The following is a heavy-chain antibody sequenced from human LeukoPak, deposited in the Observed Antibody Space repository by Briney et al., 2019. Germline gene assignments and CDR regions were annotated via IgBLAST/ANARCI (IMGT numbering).Heavy chain of an antibody. CDR1: GYTFTGYY. CDR2: INPNSGGT. D-gene: IGHD2-15*01. CDR3: ARGPQVVVAATGGSYYYYGMDV. V-gene: IGHV1-2*02. J-gene: IGHJ6*02. Sequence: GASVKVSCKASGYTFTGYYMHWVRQAPGQGLEWMGWINPNSGGTNYAQKFQGRVTMTRDTSISTAHMELSRLRSDDTAVYYCARGPQVVVAATGGSYYYYGMDVWGQGTTVTVSS.